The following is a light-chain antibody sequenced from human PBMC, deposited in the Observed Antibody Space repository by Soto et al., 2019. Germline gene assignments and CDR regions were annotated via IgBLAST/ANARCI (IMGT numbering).Light chain of an antibody. Sequence: DIQMTQSPSTLSASVGDRVTITCRASQSISSWLAWCQQKPGKAPKLLIYQASVLESGVPPRFSGSGSGTEFTLPISSLQPDDFATYYCQQYSSFPWTFGQGTKVEIK. V-gene: IGKV1-5*03. CDR3: QQYSSFPWT. CDR1: QSISSW. CDR2: QAS. J-gene: IGKJ1*01.